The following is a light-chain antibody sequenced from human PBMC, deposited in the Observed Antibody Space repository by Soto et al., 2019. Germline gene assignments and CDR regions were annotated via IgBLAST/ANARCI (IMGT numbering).Light chain of an antibody. J-gene: IGKJ4*01. CDR3: QQYDTFRT. CDR1: QDIKNY. CDR2: DAS. Sequence: DIQMTQSPSSLSASVGDRVTITCQASQDIKNYLNWYQQRPGKAPNLLIYDASNLGARVPSRFSGSGSGTDFTLTISSLQPEDVATYYCQQYDTFRTLGGGTKVDIK. V-gene: IGKV1-33*01.